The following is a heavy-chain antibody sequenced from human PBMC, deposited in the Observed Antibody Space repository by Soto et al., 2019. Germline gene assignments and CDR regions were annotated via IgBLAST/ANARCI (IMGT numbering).Heavy chain of an antibody. D-gene: IGHD2-2*01. CDR1: GFTFSSYG. CDR2: IWYDGSNK. Sequence: GGSLRLSCAASGFTFSSYGMHWVRQAPGKGLEWVAVIWYDGSNKYYADSVKGRFTISRDNSKNTLYLQMNSLRAEDTAVYYCARSAAPSNIVVVPASIDFDYWGQGTLVTVSS. CDR3: ARSAAPSNIVVVPASIDFDY. J-gene: IGHJ4*02. V-gene: IGHV3-33*01.